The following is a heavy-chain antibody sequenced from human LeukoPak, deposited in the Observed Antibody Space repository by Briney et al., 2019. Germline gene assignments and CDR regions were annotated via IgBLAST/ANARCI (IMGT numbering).Heavy chain of an antibody. V-gene: IGHV3-30*18. CDR3: AKGLDSRRELAPFDY. D-gene: IGHD1-26*01. Sequence: GRSLRLSCAAYGFTFSSYGMHWVRQAPGKGLEWVAVISYDGTNKYYADSVRGRFTISRDNSKNTLYLQMNSLRAEDTAVYYCAKGLDSRRELAPFDYWGQGTLVTVSS. CDR2: ISYDGTNK. J-gene: IGHJ4*02. CDR1: GFTFSSYG.